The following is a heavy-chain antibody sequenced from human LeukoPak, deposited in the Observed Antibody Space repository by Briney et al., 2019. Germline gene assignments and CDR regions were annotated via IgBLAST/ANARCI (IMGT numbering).Heavy chain of an antibody. CDR2: ISSSGSTI. V-gene: IGHV3-48*03. CDR1: GFTFSSYE. Sequence: GGSLRLSCAASGFTFSSYEMNWVRQAPGKGLEWVSYISSSGSTIYYADSVKGRFTISRDNAKNSLYLQMNSLRAEDTALYYCAKAAGSALSAFDIWGQGTMVTVSS. D-gene: IGHD2-15*01. J-gene: IGHJ3*02. CDR3: AKAAGSALSAFDI.